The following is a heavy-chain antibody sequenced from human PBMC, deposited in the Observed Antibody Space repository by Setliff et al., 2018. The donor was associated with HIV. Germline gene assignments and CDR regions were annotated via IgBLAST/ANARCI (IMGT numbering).Heavy chain of an antibody. CDR1: GGTFSRHA. D-gene: IGHD6-19*01. CDR2: IIPTFDTA. J-gene: IGHJ2*01. CDR3: ARGVHSGGSGWYNWYFDL. Sequence: ASVKVSCKASGGTFSRHAFSGVRQAPGQGLEWMGGIIPTFDTANYAQKFKGRVTITADKSTNTVYMELNSLRSEDTAMYYCARGVHSGGSGWYNWYFDLWGRGTLVTVSS. V-gene: IGHV1-69*06.